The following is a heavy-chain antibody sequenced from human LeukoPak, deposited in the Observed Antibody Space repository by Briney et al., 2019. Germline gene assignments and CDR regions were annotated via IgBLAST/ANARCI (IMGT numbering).Heavy chain of an antibody. V-gene: IGHV4-59*01. CDR1: GDSLGIYK. CDR3: AREWSGFDF. CDR2: ISSSGSA. J-gene: IGHJ3*01. D-gene: IGHD2-15*01. Sequence: SETLSLTCSVSGDSLGIYKWSWIRQPPGKGLEWIAHISSSGSAIYNPSLKSRVSMAVDTSKNQFSLRLTSVTAADTAVYYCAREWSGFDFWGQGTMVTVSS.